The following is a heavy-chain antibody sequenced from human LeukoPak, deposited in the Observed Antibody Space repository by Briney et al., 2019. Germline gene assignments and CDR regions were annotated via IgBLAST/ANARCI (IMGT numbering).Heavy chain of an antibody. Sequence: SETLSLTCGVFGGSFSGYYWSWIRQPPGKGLEWIGEMYPSGSTNYNPSLKSRVTISIDKSKNQFSLKLTSVTAADTAVYYCARVSKKWEHSFAYWAQGTLVTVSS. CDR2: MYPSGST. CDR3: ARVSKKWEHSFAY. CDR1: GGSFSGYY. D-gene: IGHD1-26*01. J-gene: IGHJ4*02. V-gene: IGHV4-34*01.